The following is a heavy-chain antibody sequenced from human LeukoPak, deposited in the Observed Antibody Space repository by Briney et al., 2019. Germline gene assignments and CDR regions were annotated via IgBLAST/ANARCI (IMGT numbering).Heavy chain of an antibody. J-gene: IGHJ4*02. CDR1: GFTFSSYG. D-gene: IGHD2-2*01. Sequence: PGRSLRLSCAASGFTFSSYGMHWVRQAPGKGLEWVANIKQDGSEKYYVDSVKGRFTISRDNAKNSLYLQMNSLRAEDTAVYYCARDVIRCTSCYHFDYWGQGTLVTVSS. CDR2: IKQDGSEK. V-gene: IGHV3-7*01. CDR3: ARDVIRCTSCYHFDY.